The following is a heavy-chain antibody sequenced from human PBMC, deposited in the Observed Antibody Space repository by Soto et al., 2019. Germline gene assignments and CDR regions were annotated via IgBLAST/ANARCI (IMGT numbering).Heavy chain of an antibody. D-gene: IGHD2-15*01. CDR1: GGSMGDHDW. CDR2: ISPGGIA. Sequence: QVHLQESGPGLVEPSGTLSLTCSVSGGSMGDHDWWTWGRQSPEKGLEWIGEISPGGIATYNPSHKNRVTISIDRSKSQFYLTLNSLTAADTAMYYCAKNADCRGGAKCIVGWFDPWGQGILVTVSS. CDR3: AKNADCRGGAKCIVGWFDP. J-gene: IGHJ5*02. V-gene: IGHV4-4*02.